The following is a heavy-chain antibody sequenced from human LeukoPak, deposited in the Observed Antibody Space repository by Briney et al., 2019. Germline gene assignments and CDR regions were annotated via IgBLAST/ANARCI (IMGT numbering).Heavy chain of an antibody. CDR2: IYYSVST. Sequence: PSETLSLTCTVSGGSISSYYWSWIRQPPGKGLEWIGYIYYSVSTNYNPSLKSRVTISVDTSKNQFSLKLSSVTAADTAVYYCARGYCSGGSCFRFDPWGQGTLVTVSS. D-gene: IGHD2-15*01. J-gene: IGHJ5*02. CDR1: GGSISSYY. CDR3: ARGYCSGGSCFRFDP. V-gene: IGHV4-59*01.